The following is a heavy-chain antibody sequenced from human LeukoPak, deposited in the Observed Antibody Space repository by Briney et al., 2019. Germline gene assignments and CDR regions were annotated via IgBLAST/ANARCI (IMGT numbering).Heavy chain of an antibody. Sequence: PSETLSLTCTVSGGSISSGSYYWSWIRQPAGKGLEWIGRIYTSGSTNYSPSLKSRVTISVDTSKNQFSLKLTSVTAADTAMYYCARASGITGTKGPFDPWGQGTLVTVSS. CDR2: IYTSGST. D-gene: IGHD1-7*01. CDR3: ARASGITGTKGPFDP. J-gene: IGHJ5*02. V-gene: IGHV4-61*02. CDR1: GGSISSGSYY.